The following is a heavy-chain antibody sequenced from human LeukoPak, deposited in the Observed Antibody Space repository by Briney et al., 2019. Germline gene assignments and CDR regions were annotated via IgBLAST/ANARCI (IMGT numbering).Heavy chain of an antibody. Sequence: SSGTLSLTCTVSGGIRSDYWSWIRQSPGKGLEWIGRVSYTGSTRYNPSLQSRVTISLDTSRNHFSLKLSSLNAADTAVYYCARLLDYDNSGDPDIFDIWGQGTMVTVSS. CDR2: VSYTGST. CDR3: ARLLDYDNSGDPDIFDI. V-gene: IGHV4-59*01. CDR1: GGIRSDY. J-gene: IGHJ3*02. D-gene: IGHD3-22*01.